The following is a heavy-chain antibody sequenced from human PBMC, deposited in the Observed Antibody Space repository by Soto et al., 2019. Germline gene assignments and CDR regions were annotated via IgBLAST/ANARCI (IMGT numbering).Heavy chain of an antibody. V-gene: IGHV4-59*01. CDR1: GGSISSYY. CDR3: ATGRNWFDP. J-gene: IGHJ5*02. CDR2: IYYSGST. Sequence: SETLSLTCTVSGGSISSYYWRWIRQPPGKGLEWIGYIYYSGSTNYNPSLKSRVTISVDTSKNQFSLKLSSVTAADTAVYYCATGRNWFDPWGQGTLVTVSS. D-gene: IGHD2-15*01.